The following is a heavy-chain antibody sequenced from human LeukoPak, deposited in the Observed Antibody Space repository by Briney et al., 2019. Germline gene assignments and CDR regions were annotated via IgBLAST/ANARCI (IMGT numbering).Heavy chain of an antibody. CDR3: ARQRQYQLLLGWFDP. CDR1: GGSISSSDYY. CDR2: IYYSGST. Sequence: SETLSLTCTVSGGSISSSDYYWGWIRQPPGKGLEWVGGIYYSGSTYYNPSLKSRVTISVDTSKNQFSLKLSSVTAADTAVYYCARQRQYQLLLGWFDPWGQGTLVTVSS. D-gene: IGHD2-2*01. J-gene: IGHJ5*02. V-gene: IGHV4-39*01.